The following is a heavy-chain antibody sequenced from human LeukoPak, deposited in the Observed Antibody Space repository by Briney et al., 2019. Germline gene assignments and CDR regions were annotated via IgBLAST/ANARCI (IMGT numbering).Heavy chain of an antibody. Sequence: GGSLRLSCAASGFTFRHYAVHWVRQAPGRGLEWVAVLSFDGAHKYYAESVKGRFTISRDNSNNTLFLQMDSLRIEDTALYYCVRARAGGLDYWGQGTLVTVSS. CDR2: LSFDGAHK. CDR1: GFTFRHYA. V-gene: IGHV3-30*04. J-gene: IGHJ4*02. CDR3: VRARAGGLDY. D-gene: IGHD3-16*01.